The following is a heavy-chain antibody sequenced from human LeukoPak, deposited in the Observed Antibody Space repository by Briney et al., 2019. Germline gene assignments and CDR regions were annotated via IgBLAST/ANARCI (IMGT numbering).Heavy chain of an antibody. D-gene: IGHD3-10*01. J-gene: IGHJ4*02. CDR1: GFTFDDYA. CDR3: AKARDYYGSGEIDY. V-gene: IGHV3-9*01. Sequence: GGSLRLSCAASGFTFDDYAMHWVRKAPRKGLAWVSGISWNSGSIGYAASVKGRFTISRDNAKNSLYLQMNSLRAEATALYYCAKARDYYGSGEIDYWGQGALVTVSS. CDR2: ISWNSGSI.